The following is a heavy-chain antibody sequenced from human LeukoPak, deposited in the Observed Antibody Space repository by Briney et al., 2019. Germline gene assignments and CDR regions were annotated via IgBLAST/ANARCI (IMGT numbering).Heavy chain of an antibody. J-gene: IGHJ4*02. D-gene: IGHD3-22*01. V-gene: IGHV4-31*03. Sequence: PSQTLSLTCTVSGGSISSGGYYWSWIRQHPGKGLEWIGYIYYSGSTYYNPSLKSRVTISVDASKNQFSLKLSSVTAADTAVYYCARLDDSSGYYEYWGQGTLVTVSS. CDR3: ARLDDSSGYYEY. CDR2: IYYSGST. CDR1: GGSISSGGYY.